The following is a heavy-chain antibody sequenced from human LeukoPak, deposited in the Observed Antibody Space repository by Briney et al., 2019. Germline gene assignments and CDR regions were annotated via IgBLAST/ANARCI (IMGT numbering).Heavy chain of an antibody. CDR2: ISGSGGST. CDR3: ARVPWYYYDSSGYYYFDY. D-gene: IGHD3-22*01. V-gene: IGHV3-23*01. CDR1: GFTFSSYA. Sequence: PGGSLRLSCAASGFTFSSYAMSWVRQAPGKGLEWVSAISGSGGSTYYADSVKGRFTISRDNSKNTLYLQMNSLRAEDTAVYYCARVPWYYYDSSGYYYFDYWGQGTLVTVSS. J-gene: IGHJ4*02.